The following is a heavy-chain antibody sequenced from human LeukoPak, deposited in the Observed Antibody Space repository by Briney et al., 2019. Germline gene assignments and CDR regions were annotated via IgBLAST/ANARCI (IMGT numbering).Heavy chain of an antibody. CDR1: GGSFSDYY. CDR2: INHSGST. V-gene: IGHV4-34*01. J-gene: IGHJ4*02. Sequence: PSETLSLTCAVYGGSFSDYYWTWIRQSPGKGLEWIGEINHSGSTTYNPSLKSRVTISVDASKNQFSLKMSSVTAADTAVYYCAREGSYLGSGSPPLEYWSRGTQVTVSS. D-gene: IGHD3-10*01. CDR3: AREGSYLGSGSPPLEY.